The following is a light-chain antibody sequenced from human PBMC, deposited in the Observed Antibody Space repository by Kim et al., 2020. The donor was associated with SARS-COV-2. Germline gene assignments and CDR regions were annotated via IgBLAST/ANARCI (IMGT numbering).Light chain of an antibody. V-gene: IGLV6-57*03. CDR3: QSYDSSKWV. CDR2: EDN. Sequence: GKQVPCSAARSSGSIASNYVQWYQQRPGSAPTTVIYEDNQRPSGVPDRFSGSIDSSSNSASLTISGLKTEDEADYYCQSYDSSKWVFGGGTQLTVL. J-gene: IGLJ3*02. CDR1: SGSIASNY.